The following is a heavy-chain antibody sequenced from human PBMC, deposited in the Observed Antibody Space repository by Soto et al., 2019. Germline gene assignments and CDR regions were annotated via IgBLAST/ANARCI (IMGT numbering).Heavy chain of an antibody. CDR2: IGVAGDT. CDR1: GFVCSDPN. CDR3: VRDRYYGSGSLFEN. J-gene: IGHJ4*02. V-gene: IGHV3-13*01. Sequence: XGSLRLAGAASGFVCSDPNMDWVRQVPGKGLEWVSEIGVAGDTYYPDSVKGRFTISRENARKTLYLQMTSLRVGDTATYYCVRDRYYGSGSLFENWAQGTPVTVSS. D-gene: IGHD3-10*01.